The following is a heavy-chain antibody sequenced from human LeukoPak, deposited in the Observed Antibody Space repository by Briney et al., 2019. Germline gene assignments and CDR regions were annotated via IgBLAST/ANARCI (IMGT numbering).Heavy chain of an antibody. D-gene: IGHD2-2*01. V-gene: IGHV3-21*01. CDR3: TRDGKDCSSTSCSADY. J-gene: IGHJ4*02. Sequence: GGSLRLSCAASGFTFSTYTMNWVRQAPGKGLEWGSSISVSSSYIYYAGSVKGRFTISRDNAKNSLYLQMNSLRVGDTAVYFCTRDGKDCSSTSCSADYWGQGTLVTVSS. CDR2: ISVSSSYI. CDR1: GFTFSTYT.